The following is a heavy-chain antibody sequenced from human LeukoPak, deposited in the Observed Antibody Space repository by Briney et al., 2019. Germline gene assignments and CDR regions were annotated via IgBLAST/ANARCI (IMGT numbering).Heavy chain of an antibody. Sequence: GRSLRLSCAASGFTFNTYGMHWVRQAPGKGLEWVAVIWSDGTHKYYSDSVKGRFTISRDNSKNTLYLEMNSLRVEDTAVNYCAKSNSESQTTVGNWGQGTLVTVSS. CDR2: IWSDGTHK. V-gene: IGHV3-33*06. CDR3: AKSNSESQTTVGN. J-gene: IGHJ4*02. D-gene: IGHD1-26*01. CDR1: GFTFNTYG.